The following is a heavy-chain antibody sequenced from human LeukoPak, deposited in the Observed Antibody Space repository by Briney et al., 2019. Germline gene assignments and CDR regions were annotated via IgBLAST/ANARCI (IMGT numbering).Heavy chain of an antibody. CDR3: ARGEAARLFDY. CDR2: INHSGST. V-gene: IGHV4-34*09. Sequence: SETLSLTCAVYGGSFSGYYWSWIRQPPGKGLEWIGEINHSGSTNYNPSLKSRVTISVDTSKNQFSLKLSSVTAADTAVYYCARGEAARLFDYWGQGTLVTVSS. CDR1: GGSFSGYY. D-gene: IGHD6-6*01. J-gene: IGHJ4*02.